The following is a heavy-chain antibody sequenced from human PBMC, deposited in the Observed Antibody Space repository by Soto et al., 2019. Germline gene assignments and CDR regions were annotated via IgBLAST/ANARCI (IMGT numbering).Heavy chain of an antibody. CDR1: GGTFRNYG. J-gene: IGHJ6*02. CDR3: GRYCSGGSCHTLDYYGMDV. Sequence: ASVKVSCKASGGTFRNYGIGWVRQDPGQGVEWMGGIIPVFRTTNYAQKFQGRVTITADESTSTAYIEVSSLRSEDTAMFYCGRYCSGGSCHTLDYYGMDVWGQGTTVTVSS. D-gene: IGHD2-15*01. V-gene: IGHV1-69*13. CDR2: IIPVFRTT.